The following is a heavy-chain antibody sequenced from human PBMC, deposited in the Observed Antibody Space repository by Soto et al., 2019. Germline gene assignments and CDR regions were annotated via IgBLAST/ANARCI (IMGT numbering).Heavy chain of an antibody. CDR2: IHPSGDT. CDR3: TRGRDPLKGRRT. V-gene: IGHV4-34*01. CDR1: SGSLSSYY. J-gene: IGHJ5*02. Sequence: SETLSLTCAVHSGSLSSYYCTWTRQPPGKGLEWIGEIHPSGDTDYNPSISNRVTISLDTSKSQFSLRLTSVTAADTAVYFCTRGRDPLKGRRTWGQRTLGTVSS.